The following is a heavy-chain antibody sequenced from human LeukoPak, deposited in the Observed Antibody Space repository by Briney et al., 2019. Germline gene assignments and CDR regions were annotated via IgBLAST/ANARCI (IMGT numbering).Heavy chain of an antibody. J-gene: IGHJ4*02. CDR1: GFTFSTYS. Sequence: PGGSLRLSCAASGFTFSTYSMSWVRQAPGKGLEWVSAIRGGGENTYYADSVKGRFTISRDNSKDTLSLQMNSLRAEDTAVYYCAKISWDGRATFYWGQGTLVTVSS. V-gene: IGHV3-23*01. D-gene: IGHD2-15*01. CDR3: AKISWDGRATFY. CDR2: IRGGGENT.